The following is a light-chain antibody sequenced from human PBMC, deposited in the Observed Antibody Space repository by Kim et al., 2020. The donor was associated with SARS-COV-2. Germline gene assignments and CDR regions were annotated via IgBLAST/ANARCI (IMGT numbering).Light chain of an antibody. CDR2: DVS. V-gene: IGKV3-11*01. Sequence: IVLTQSPATLSLSPGERATLSCRASQTVGRYLAWYQQKPGQAPRLVMYDVSNRATGIPARFSGSGSGTGFTLTISSLDPEDFAVYYCQQRIKWPLTFGGGTTVE. J-gene: IGKJ4*01. CDR3: QQRIKWPLT. CDR1: QTVGRY.